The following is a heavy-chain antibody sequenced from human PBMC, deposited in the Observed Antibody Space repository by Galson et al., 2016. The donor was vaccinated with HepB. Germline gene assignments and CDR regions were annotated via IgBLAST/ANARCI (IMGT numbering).Heavy chain of an antibody. V-gene: IGHV3-30*18. CDR3: AKMFDLGDY. D-gene: IGHD3-9*01. CDR1: GFNLSNHA. CDR2: ISHDGHYL. J-gene: IGHJ4*02. Sequence: SLRLSCAVSGFNLSNHAMHWVRQAPGKGLEWISVISHDGHYLHYGDSVKGRFTISRDNSKNAVYRQMNSLRVEDTAMYYCAKMFDLGDYWGRGTLVTVSS.